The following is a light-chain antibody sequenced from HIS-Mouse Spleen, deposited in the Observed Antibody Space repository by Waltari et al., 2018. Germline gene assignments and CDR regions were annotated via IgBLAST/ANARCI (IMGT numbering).Light chain of an antibody. CDR1: KLGDKY. CDR3: QAWDSSTAV. V-gene: IGLV3-1*01. CDR2: QDS. Sequence: SYELTQPPSVSVSPGQTASITCPGAKLGDKYACWYQQKPGQSPVLVIYQDSKRPSGIPGRFSGSNSGNTATLTIRGTQAMDEADYYCQAWDSSTAVFGGGTKLTVL. J-gene: IGLJ2*01.